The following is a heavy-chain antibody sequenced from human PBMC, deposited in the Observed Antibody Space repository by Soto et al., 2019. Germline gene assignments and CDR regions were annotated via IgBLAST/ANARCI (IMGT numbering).Heavy chain of an antibody. Sequence: GGSLRLSCEASGFTFSGYWMSWVRQAPWKWLEWVADIKHDGSVQYYVDSVKGRFTISRDNAKKLLYLQMNGLRAEDTALYYCARAPYSNGWYRFDLWGQGTLVTVSS. CDR1: GFTFSGYW. J-gene: IGHJ4*02. D-gene: IGHD6-19*01. CDR3: ARAPYSNGWYRFDL. CDR2: IKHDGSVQ. V-gene: IGHV3-7*03.